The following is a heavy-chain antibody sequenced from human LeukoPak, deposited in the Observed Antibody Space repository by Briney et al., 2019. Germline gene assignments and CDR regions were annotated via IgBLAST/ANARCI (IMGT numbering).Heavy chain of an antibody. CDR1: GYSISSGYY. J-gene: IGHJ4*02. CDR3: AREDEYNAWNEYSFPDY. V-gene: IGHV4-38-2*02. D-gene: IGHD1-1*01. Sequence: PSETLSLTCTVSGYSISSGYYWGWVRQPPGKGLEWIASIYYSGATSYKTSLKSRLTISLDASHNQFSLKLRSVTAADTAVYYCAREDEYNAWNEYSFPDYWGQGLLVTVSS. CDR2: IYYSGAT.